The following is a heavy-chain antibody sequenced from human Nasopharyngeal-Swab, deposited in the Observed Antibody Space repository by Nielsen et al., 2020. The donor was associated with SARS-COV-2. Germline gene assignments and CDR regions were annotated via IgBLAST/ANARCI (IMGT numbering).Heavy chain of an antibody. Sequence: ASVKVSCKASGYSFTNYGITWVRQAPGQGLEWMGWISPYSGSTNYAQKFQGRVTMTRDTSIRTVYMELSRLTSDDTAVYYCTRAEMTTIGVHNWGQGTLVTVSS. V-gene: IGHV1-2*02. CDR1: GYSFTNYG. J-gene: IGHJ4*02. D-gene: IGHD5-24*01. CDR2: ISPYSGST. CDR3: TRAEMTTIGVHN.